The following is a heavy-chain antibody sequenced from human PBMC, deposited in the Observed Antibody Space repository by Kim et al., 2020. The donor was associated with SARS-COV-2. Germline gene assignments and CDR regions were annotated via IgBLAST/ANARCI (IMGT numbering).Heavy chain of an antibody. J-gene: IGHJ4*02. CDR3: ARAGRGWKRIGY. Sequence: SETLSLTCAVYGGSFSGYYWSWIRQPPGKGLEWIGEINHSGSTNYNPSLKSRVTISVDTSKNQFSLKLSSVTAADTAVYYCARAGRGWKRIGYWGQGTL. CDR1: GGSFSGYY. CDR2: INHSGST. V-gene: IGHV4-34*01. D-gene: IGHD1-1*01.